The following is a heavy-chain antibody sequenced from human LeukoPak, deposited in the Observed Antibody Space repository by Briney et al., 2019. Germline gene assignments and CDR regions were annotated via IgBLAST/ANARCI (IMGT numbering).Heavy chain of an antibody. CDR3: ATGRIQLSN. D-gene: IGHD5-18*01. J-gene: IGHJ3*01. Sequence: GGSLRLSRAASGFTFSSYAMSWVRQAPGKGLEWVSAISGSGGSTYYADSVKGRFTISRDNAKNSLYLQMNSLRAEDTAVYHCATGRIQLSNWGQGTMVTVSS. V-gene: IGHV3-23*01. CDR2: ISGSGGST. CDR1: GFTFSSYA.